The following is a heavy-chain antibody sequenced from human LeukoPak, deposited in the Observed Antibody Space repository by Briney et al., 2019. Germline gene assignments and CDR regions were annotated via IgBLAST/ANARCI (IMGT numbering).Heavy chain of an antibody. D-gene: IGHD3-22*01. J-gene: IGHJ4*02. V-gene: IGHV3-23*01. CDR3: AKGDSSGYYYGELYYFDY. CDR2: ISGSGGST. Sequence: GGSLRLSCAASGFTFSSYAMSWVRQAPGKGLEWVSAISGSGGSTYYADSVKGRFTISRDNSKNTLYLQMSSLRAEDTAVYYCAKGDSSGYYYGELYYFDYWGQGTLVTVSS. CDR1: GFTFSSYA.